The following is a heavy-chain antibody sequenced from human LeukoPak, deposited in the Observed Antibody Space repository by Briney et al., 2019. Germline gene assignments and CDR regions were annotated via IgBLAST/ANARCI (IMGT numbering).Heavy chain of an antibody. J-gene: IGHJ4*02. CDR2: ISSDASTI. V-gene: IGHV3-74*01. D-gene: IGHD4-17*01. Sequence: GGSLRLPCAASGFTFSSRWMHWVRQTPGKGLVWVSRISSDASTINYADSVKGRFTISRDNAKNTLYLQMISLRAEDTAVYYCVRETTAPGNYFDYWGQGTLVTVSS. CDR3: VRETTAPGNYFDY. CDR1: GFTFSSRW.